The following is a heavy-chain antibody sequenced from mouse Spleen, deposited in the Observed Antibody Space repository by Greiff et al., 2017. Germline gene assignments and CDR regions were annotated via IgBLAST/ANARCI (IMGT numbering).Heavy chain of an antibody. CDR1: GYSITSDY. J-gene: IGHJ4*01. CDR3: ARYGGGRYYYAMDY. CDR2: ISYSGST. V-gene: IGHV3-8*01. D-gene: IGHD1-1*02. Sequence: VHVKQSGPGLAKPSQTLSLTCSVTGYSITSDYWNWIRKFPGNKLEYMGYISYSGSTYYNPSLKSGNSITRDTSKNQYYLQLNSVTTEDTATYYCARYGGGRYYYAMDYWGQGTSVTVSS.